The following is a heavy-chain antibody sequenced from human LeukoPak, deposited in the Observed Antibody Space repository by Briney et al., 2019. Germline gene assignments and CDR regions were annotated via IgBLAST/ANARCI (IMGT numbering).Heavy chain of an antibody. CDR2: INHSGGT. CDR3: ARGSLVGHNDAFDI. Sequence: SETLSLTCAVYGGSFSGYYWSWIRQPPGKGLEWIGEINHSGGTNYNPSLKSRVTISVDTSKNQFSLKLSSVTAADTAVYYCARGSLVGHNDAFDIWGQGTMVTVSS. V-gene: IGHV4-34*01. D-gene: IGHD3/OR15-3a*01. J-gene: IGHJ3*02. CDR1: GGSFSGYY.